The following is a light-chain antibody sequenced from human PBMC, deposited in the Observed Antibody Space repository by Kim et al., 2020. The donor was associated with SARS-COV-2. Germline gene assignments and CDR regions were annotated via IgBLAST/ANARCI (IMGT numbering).Light chain of an antibody. J-gene: IGLJ1*01. V-gene: IGLV1-47*02. Sequence: QTVIISCSGSRSNIGRNYVSWYQQLPGTAPKLLIYSTKQRPSGVPDRFSASKSGTAASLAITGLRSEDEADYYCAAWDDSLSGSHVFGTGTKVTVL. CDR3: AAWDDSLSGSHV. CDR1: RSNIGRNY. CDR2: STK.